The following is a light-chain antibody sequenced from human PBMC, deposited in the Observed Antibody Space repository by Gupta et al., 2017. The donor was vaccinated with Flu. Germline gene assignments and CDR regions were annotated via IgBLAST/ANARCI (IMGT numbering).Light chain of an antibody. CDR2: DAS. J-gene: IGKJ4*01. V-gene: IGKV3-11*01. Sequence: EIVLTQSPATLSSSPGERATLSCRASHGVGNFLAWYQQKPGQSPRLLIYDASKRATGTPGSFSGSGSGTDFTLTISFLEPEDFALYYCHQRSDWPDTFGGGTKIEIK. CDR3: HQRSDWPDT. CDR1: HGVGNF.